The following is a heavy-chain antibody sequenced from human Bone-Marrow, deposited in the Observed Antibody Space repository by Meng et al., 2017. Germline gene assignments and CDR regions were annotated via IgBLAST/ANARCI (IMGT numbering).Heavy chain of an antibody. CDR2: ISYDGSNK. Sequence: GGSLRPSCAAPGFTFSSYAMHWVRQAPGKGLEWVAVISYDGSNKYYADSVKGRFTISRDNSKNTLYLQMNSLSAEDTAVYYCARDHAWFGETYAMDVWGQGTTVTVSS. V-gene: IGHV3-30*04. CDR1: GFTFSSYA. J-gene: IGHJ6*02. CDR3: ARDHAWFGETYAMDV. D-gene: IGHD3-10*01.